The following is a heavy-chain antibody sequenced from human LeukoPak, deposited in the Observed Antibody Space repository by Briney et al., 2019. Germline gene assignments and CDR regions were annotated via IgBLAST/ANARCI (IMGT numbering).Heavy chain of an antibody. V-gene: IGHV1-2*02. D-gene: IGHD3-10*01. CDR1: GYTFTGYY. CDR2: INPNSGGT. Sequence: GASVKVSCTASGYTFTGYYMHWVRQAPGQGLEWMGWINPNSGGTNYAQKFQGRVTMTRDTSISTAYMELSRLRSDDTAVYYCVTYYYGSGSPSPYYFDYWGQGTLVTVSS. CDR3: VTYYYGSGSPSPYYFDY. J-gene: IGHJ4*02.